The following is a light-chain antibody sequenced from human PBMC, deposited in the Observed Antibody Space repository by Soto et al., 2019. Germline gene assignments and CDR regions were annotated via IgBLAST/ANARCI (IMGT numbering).Light chain of an antibody. Sequence: DIGMTQSPDSLAVSLGERATINCKSSQSVLYSSNNKNYLAWYQQKPGQPPKXLIYRASTRESGVPERFSGSGSGTDFTLTISSLQAEDVEVYYCQQYYSTPLTFGGGTKVDIK. CDR3: QQYYSTPLT. J-gene: IGKJ4*01. V-gene: IGKV4-1*01. CDR2: RAS. CDR1: QSVLYSSNNKNY.